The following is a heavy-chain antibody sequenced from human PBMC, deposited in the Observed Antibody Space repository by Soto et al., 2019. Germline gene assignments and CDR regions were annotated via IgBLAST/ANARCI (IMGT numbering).Heavy chain of an antibody. V-gene: IGHV4-59*01. CDR3: ARDHKEAFDI. J-gene: IGHJ3*02. Sequence: SETLSLTCTVSGASITSYFLNWIRQAPGKGLEWIGYMYFNESTNYNPSLKSRVMMSLDTSKSLFSLKRISVTAADTAIYYCARDHKEAFDIWGQGTLVTVSS. CDR1: GASITSYF. CDR2: MYFNEST.